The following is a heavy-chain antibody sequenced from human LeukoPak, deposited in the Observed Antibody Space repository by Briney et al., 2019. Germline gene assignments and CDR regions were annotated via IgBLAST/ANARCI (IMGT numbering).Heavy chain of an antibody. D-gene: IGHD5-12*01. Sequence: ASVKVSCKASGYTFTSYGISWVRQAPGQGLEWMGWISAYNGNTNYAQKLQGRVTMTTDTSTSTAYMELRSLRSDDTAVYYCARSDSGYDPYYYYYIDVWGKGTTVTVSS. CDR3: ARSDSGYDPYYYYYIDV. CDR2: ISAYNGNT. CDR1: GYTFTSYG. J-gene: IGHJ6*03. V-gene: IGHV1-18*01.